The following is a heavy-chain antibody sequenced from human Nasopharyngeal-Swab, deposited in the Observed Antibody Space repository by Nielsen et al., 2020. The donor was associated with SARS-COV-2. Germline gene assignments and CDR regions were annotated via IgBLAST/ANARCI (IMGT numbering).Heavy chain of an antibody. D-gene: IGHD3-10*01. V-gene: IGHV3-23*01. Sequence: GESLKISCAVSGFTFSSYAMSWVRQAPGKGLEWVSAISGSGDRTYYADSVKGRCTISRDNSKNTVFLQVNSLRAEDTAVYYCAKGVTMVRGFINYKYYYAMDVWGQGTTVTVSS. CDR2: ISGSGDRT. CDR3: AKGVTMVRGFINYKYYYAMDV. CDR1: GFTFSSYA. J-gene: IGHJ6*02.